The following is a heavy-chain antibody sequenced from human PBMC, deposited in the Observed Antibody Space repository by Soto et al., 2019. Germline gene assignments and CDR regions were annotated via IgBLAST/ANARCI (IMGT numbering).Heavy chain of an antibody. CDR3: ARHLHSDSVHITPVSPDY. V-gene: IGHV5-51*01. Sequence: GESPKNSRKTPGYSFRSHLIGWGRQMPRKSPEWMGIIYPDDSNTRYSPSFQGQVTISADKSISTAFLQWSSLKAADSAMYYCARHLHSDSVHITPVSPDYWGQGTLVTVSS. CDR2: IYPDDSNT. J-gene: IGHJ4*02. D-gene: IGHD4-4*01. CDR1: GYSFRSHL.